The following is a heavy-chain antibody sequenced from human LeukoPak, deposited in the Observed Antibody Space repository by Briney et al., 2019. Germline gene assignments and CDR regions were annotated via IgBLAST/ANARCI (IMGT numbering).Heavy chain of an antibody. CDR2: ISGSGGGT. V-gene: IGHV3-23*01. D-gene: IGHD3-10*01. Sequence: PGGSLRLSCAASGFTFSNYAMSWVRRAPGKGLEWVSAISGSGGGTYYADSVKGRFTISRDNSKNTLSLQMNSLRAEDTAAYYCAKDHGSGTYYYLDQWGQGTLVTVSS. CDR3: AKDHGSGTYYYLDQ. CDR1: GFTFSNYA. J-gene: IGHJ4*02.